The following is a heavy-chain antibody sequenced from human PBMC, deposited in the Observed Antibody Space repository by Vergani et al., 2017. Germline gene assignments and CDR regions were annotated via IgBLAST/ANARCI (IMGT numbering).Heavy chain of an antibody. CDR1: GFTFSSYA. CDR2: ISSNGGST. Sequence: EVQLVESGGGLVQPGGSLRLSCAASGFTFSSYAMHWVRQAPGKGLEYVSAISSNGGSTYYANSVKGRFTISSDNSKNTLYLQMGSLRAEDMAVYYCARDDGSDRYGDYLCYFDYWGQGTLVTVSS. V-gene: IGHV3-64*01. J-gene: IGHJ4*02. CDR3: ARDDGSDRYGDYLCYFDY. D-gene: IGHD4-17*01.